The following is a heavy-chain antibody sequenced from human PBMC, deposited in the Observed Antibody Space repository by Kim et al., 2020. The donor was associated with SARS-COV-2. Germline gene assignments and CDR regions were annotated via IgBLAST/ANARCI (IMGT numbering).Heavy chain of an antibody. Sequence: ASVKVSCKVSGYSLSELSMHWVRQAPGKGLEWMGGFDPEDGETVYAQKFQGRVTMTEDTSTDTAYMEMSSLTSEDTAVYYCATVATKRFLEWSSGGMDVWGQGTTVTVSS. CDR2: FDPEDGET. V-gene: IGHV1-24*01. J-gene: IGHJ6*02. CDR3: ATVATKRFLEWSSGGMDV. CDR1: GYSLSELS. D-gene: IGHD3-3*01.